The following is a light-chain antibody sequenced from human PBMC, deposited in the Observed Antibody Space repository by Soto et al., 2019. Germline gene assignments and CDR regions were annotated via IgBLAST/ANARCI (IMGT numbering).Light chain of an antibody. V-gene: IGKV1-5*03. CDR2: KAS. Sequence: DIQMTQSPSTLSAFVGDRVTITCRASQYISSWLAWYQQKPGKARKLLIYKASSLESGVPSRFSGSGSGTEFTLTISSLQPDDFATYYCQQYNSQRTFGQGTKVEIK. J-gene: IGKJ1*01. CDR3: QQYNSQRT. CDR1: QYISSW.